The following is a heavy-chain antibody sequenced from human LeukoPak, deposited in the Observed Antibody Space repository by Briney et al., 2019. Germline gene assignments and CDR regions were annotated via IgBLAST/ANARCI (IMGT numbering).Heavy chain of an antibody. J-gene: IGHJ4*02. V-gene: IGHV3-23*01. Sequence: PGGSLRLSCAASGFTFSSYAMSWVRQAPGKGLEWVSAISGSGGSTYYADSVKGRFTISRDNSKNTLYLQMNSLRAEDTAVYYCAKGHYDISTSYYKSRSYYFDYWGQGTLVTVSS. CDR2: ISGSGGST. CDR3: AKGHYDISTSYYKSRSYYFDY. CDR1: GFTFSSYA. D-gene: IGHD3-9*01.